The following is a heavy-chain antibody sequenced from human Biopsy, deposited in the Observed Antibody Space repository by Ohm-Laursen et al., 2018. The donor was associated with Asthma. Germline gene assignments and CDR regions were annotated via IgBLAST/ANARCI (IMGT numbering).Heavy chain of an antibody. CDR2: IVFASGAT. CDR3: AAGRTSLQGESLI. D-gene: IGHD2/OR15-2a*01. CDR1: GVALSGYT. V-gene: IGHV1-58*01. Sequence: ASLKVSCKASGVALSGYTFEWVRQARGLGLEWIAWIVFASGATNYAQNFQDRLTVTRDMSAGSVSMELRGLSSTDTAVYYCAAGRTSLQGESLIWGQGTLVSVSS. J-gene: IGHJ4*01.